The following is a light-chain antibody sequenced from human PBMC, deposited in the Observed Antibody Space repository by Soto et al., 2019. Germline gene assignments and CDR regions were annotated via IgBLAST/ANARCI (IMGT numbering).Light chain of an antibody. Sequence: DIQMTQSPSILSASVGDRVTITCRASQSISSWLAWYQQKTGKAPKLLIYKASSLQSGVPSRFSGSGSGTEFTLTISSLQPEEFATYYCQQSYSTPRTFGQGTKVDIK. V-gene: IGKV1-5*03. CDR2: KAS. CDR3: QQSYSTPRT. CDR1: QSISSW. J-gene: IGKJ1*01.